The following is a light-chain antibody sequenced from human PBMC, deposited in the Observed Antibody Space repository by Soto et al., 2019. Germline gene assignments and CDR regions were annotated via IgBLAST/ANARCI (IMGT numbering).Light chain of an antibody. CDR1: QGIGVY. V-gene: IGKV1-27*01. Sequence: DIQMTQSPSSLSASLGDRVTITCRASQGIGVYLAWFQQKPGNVPRLLIYAASTLQSGVPSRFSGSGSGTDFTLTISSLQPEDGATYYCQKYNSAPLTFGGGTKVEIK. J-gene: IGKJ4*01. CDR2: AAS. CDR3: QKYNSAPLT.